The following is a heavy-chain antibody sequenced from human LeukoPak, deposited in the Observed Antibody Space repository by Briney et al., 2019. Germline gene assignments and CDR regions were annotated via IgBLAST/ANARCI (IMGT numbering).Heavy chain of an antibody. CDR3: ARSGSYRDNWFDP. V-gene: IGHV1-2*02. J-gene: IGHJ5*02. D-gene: IGHD3-10*01. Sequence: ASVKVSCKASGYTFTNYGIIWVRQAPGQGLEWMGWINPNSGGTNYAQKFQGRVTMTRDTSISTAYMELGRLRSDDTAVYYCARSGSYRDNWFDPWGQGTLVTVSS. CDR2: INPNSGGT. CDR1: GYTFTNYG.